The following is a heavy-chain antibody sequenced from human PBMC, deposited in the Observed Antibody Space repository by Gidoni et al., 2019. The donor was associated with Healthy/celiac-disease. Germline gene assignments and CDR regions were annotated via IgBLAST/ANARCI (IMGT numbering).Heavy chain of an antibody. V-gene: IGHV5-51*01. CDR2: IYPGDSDT. CDR1: GYSFTSYW. Sequence: EVQLVQSGAAVKKPGESLTISCKGSGYSFTSYWIGWVRQMPGKGLEWMGIIYPGDSDTRYSPSFQGQVTISADKSISTAYLQWSSLKASDTAMYYCARPRVEHRYYYGMDVWGQGTTVTVSS. CDR3: ARPRVEHRYYYGMDV. J-gene: IGHJ6*02.